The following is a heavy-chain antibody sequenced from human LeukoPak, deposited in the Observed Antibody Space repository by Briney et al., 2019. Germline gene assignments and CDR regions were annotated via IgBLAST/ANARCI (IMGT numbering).Heavy chain of an antibody. V-gene: IGHV4-34*01. J-gene: IGHJ5*02. CDR2: INHSGST. CDR3: GRDHSGSYYNR. CDR1: GGSFSGYY. D-gene: IGHD3-10*01. Sequence: PSETLSLTCAVYGGSFSGYYWSWIRQPPGKGLEWIGEINHSGSTNYNPSLKSRVTISVDTSKNQFSLKLSSVTAADTAVYYCGRDHSGSYYNRWGQGTLVTVSS.